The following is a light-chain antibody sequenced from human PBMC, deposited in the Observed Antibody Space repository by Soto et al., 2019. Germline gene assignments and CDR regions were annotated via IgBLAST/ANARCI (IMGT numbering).Light chain of an antibody. Sequence: EIVMTQSPATLSVSPGERATLSCRASQSVSSNLAWYQQKPCQAPRLLIHGASTRATGIPARFSGSGSGTEFTLTISSLQSEDFAVYYCQQYNNWYTFGQGTKLEIK. V-gene: IGKV3-15*01. J-gene: IGKJ2*01. CDR1: QSVSSN. CDR2: GAS. CDR3: QQYNNWYT.